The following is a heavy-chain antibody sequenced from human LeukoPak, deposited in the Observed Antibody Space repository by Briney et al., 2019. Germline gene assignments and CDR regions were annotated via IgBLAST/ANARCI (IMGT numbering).Heavy chain of an antibody. CDR1: GFTFSSYG. CDR3: AKSMVRGDNDAFDI. J-gene: IGHJ3*02. Sequence: GRSLRLCCAASGFTFSSYGMHRVRQAPGKGLEWVAVIWYDGSNKYYADSVKGRFTISRDNSKNTLYLQMNSLRAEDTAVYYCAKSMVRGDNDAFDIWGQGTMVTVSS. CDR2: IWYDGSNK. V-gene: IGHV3-33*06. D-gene: IGHD3-10*01.